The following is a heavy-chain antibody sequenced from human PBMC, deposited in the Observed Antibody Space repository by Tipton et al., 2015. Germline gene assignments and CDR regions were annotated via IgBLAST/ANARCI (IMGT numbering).Heavy chain of an antibody. Sequence: GLVKPSETLSLTCSVSGGSVSSANYYWSWIRQPPGKGLEWMGYISYSGSTYYNSSLKSRVTISVDTSKNQFSLKLSSVTAADTAVYYCARGHSAGSYYSCWFDPWGQGTLVTVSS. D-gene: IGHD2-15*01. CDR3: ARGHSAGSYYSCWFDP. V-gene: IGHV4-61*01. CDR2: ISYSGST. CDR1: GGSVSSANYY. J-gene: IGHJ5*02.